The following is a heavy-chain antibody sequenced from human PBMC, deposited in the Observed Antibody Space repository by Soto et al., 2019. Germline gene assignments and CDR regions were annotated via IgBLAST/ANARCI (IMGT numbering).Heavy chain of an antibody. CDR3: ERKLITRDRYRSQGWFDP. V-gene: IGHV3-30-3*01. CDR1: GFTFSSYA. CDR2: ISYDGSNK. J-gene: IGHJ5*02. Sequence: GSLRLSCAASGFTFSSYAMHWVRQAPGEGLEWVAVISYDGSNKYYADAVKGRFTISRDNSKNTLYLQMNSLRAEDKAVYYCERKLITRDRYRSQGWFDPWGQGTLVTVSS. D-gene: IGHD3-10*01.